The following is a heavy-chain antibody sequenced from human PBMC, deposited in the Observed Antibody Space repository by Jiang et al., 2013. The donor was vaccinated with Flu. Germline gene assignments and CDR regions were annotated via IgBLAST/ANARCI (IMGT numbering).Heavy chain of an antibody. D-gene: IGHD3-10*01. CDR3: ARGWRYYYGSGSYGDY. J-gene: IGHJ4*02. CDR1: GGSFSGYY. Sequence: LLKPSETLSLTCAVYGGSFSGYYWSWIRQPPGKGLEWIGEINHSGSTNYNPSLKSRVTISVDTSKNQFSLKLSSVTAADTAVYYCARGWRYYYGSGSYGDYWGQGTLVTVSS. V-gene: IGHV4-34*01. CDR2: INHSGST.